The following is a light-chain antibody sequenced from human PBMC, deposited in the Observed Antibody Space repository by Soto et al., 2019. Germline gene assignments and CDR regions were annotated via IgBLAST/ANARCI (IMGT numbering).Light chain of an antibody. J-gene: IGLJ1*01. V-gene: IGLV2-23*01. Sequence: QSALAQPASVSGSPGQSITLSCTGSSSDIGGFGLVSWYRHHPGEVPKLIIFEGGKRPSGVSSRFSGSKSGNTASLTIAGLQAEDEADYYCCAYAGGDHLFVFGAGTKLTVL. CDR1: SSDIGGFGL. CDR2: EGG. CDR3: CAYAGGDHLFV.